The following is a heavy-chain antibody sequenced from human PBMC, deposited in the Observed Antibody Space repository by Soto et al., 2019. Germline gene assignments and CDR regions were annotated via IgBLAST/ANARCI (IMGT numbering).Heavy chain of an antibody. CDR3: ARKSWYSDSSGNYYSNYFDS. D-gene: IGHD3-22*01. V-gene: IGHV3-30*04. CDR2: ISSTGMKE. CDR1: GFSFSDYP. J-gene: IGHJ4*02. Sequence: QVQLVESGGGVVQPGRSLSLSCAASGFSFSDYPMHWVRQAPGKGLEWVASISSTGMKEYYGDSVKGRLTISRDTSKNTLYLQMSSLRAEDTAVYYCARKSWYSDSSGNYYSNYFDSWGQGTLVTVSS.